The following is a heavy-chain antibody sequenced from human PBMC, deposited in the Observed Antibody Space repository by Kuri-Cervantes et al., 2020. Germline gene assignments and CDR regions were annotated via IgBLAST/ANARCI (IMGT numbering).Heavy chain of an antibody. V-gene: IGHV3-23*01. CDR1: GFTFSSYA. CDR2: ITGSGGST. J-gene: IGHJ6*02. D-gene: IGHD3/OR15-3a*01. Sequence: GESLKISCAASGFTFSSYAMSWVRQAPGKGLEWVSAITGSGGSTYYADSVKGRFTISRDNSKNTLYLQMNSLRAEDTAVYYCARDLWVGLISVYYYYGMDVWGQGTTVTVSS. CDR3: ARDLWVGLISVYYYYGMDV.